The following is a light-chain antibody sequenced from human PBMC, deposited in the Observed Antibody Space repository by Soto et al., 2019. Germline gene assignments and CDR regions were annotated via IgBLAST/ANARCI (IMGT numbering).Light chain of an antibody. CDR3: QQSYSTPSIT. CDR1: QSISSSW. J-gene: IGKJ5*01. V-gene: IGKV1-5*03. Sequence: DIQMTQSPPTLSASVGDRVTITCRASQSISSSWLAWYQQKAGKAPKVLIYKASTLESGVPSRFSGSGSGTDFTLTISSLQPEDFATYYCQQSYSTPSITSGQGTRLEI. CDR2: KAS.